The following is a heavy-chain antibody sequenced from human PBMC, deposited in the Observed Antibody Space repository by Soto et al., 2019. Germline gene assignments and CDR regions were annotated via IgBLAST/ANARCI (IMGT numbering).Heavy chain of an antibody. CDR1: GFSVTSNY. Sequence: EVQLVETGGGLIQPGGSLRLTCAASGFSVTSNYMTWVRQAPGKGLEWGSVIYTGDSTYYADSVKGRFTISRDKSKNTLYLQMNSLRAEDTAVYYCARSRGWYCFDYWGQGTLVTVSS. CDR3: ARSRGWYCFDY. D-gene: IGHD6-19*01. J-gene: IGHJ4*02. CDR2: IYTGDST. V-gene: IGHV3-53*02.